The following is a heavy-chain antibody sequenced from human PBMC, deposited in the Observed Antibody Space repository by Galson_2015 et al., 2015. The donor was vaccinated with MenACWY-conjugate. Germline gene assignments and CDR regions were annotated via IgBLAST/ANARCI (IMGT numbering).Heavy chain of an antibody. CDR2: IKGKTDGGAT. Sequence: SLRLSCAASGFSFNYAWMSWVRQAPGKGLEWVGRIKGKTDGGATDYAAPVKGRFTISRDNSKNTLYLQMNSLKSEDTAVYYCATDVPGIGAGEFDYWGQGTLVIVSS. D-gene: IGHD3-10*01. J-gene: IGHJ4*02. CDR1: GFSFNYAW. V-gene: IGHV3-15*01. CDR3: ATDVPGIGAGEFDY.